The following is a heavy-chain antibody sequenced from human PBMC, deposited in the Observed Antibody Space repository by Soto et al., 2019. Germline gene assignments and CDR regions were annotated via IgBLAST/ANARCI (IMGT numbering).Heavy chain of an antibody. V-gene: IGHV1-18*01. D-gene: IGHD2-2*01. Sequence: ASVKVSCKASGYSFTNYGINWVLQAPGQGLEWVGWISAYSGNTNYAQKFQGRVTMTTDTSTSTVYMELRSLRSDDTAVYYCARGKKLIVPAATAIYYYYGMDVWG. CDR2: ISAYSGNT. CDR3: ARGKKLIVPAATAIYYYYGMDV. J-gene: IGHJ6*02. CDR1: GYSFTNYG.